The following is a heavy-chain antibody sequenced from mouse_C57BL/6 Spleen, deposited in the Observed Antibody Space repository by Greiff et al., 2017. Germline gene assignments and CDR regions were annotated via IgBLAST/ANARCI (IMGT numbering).Heavy chain of an antibody. D-gene: IGHD2-1*01. CDR3: ARSYYGNRRWYFDV. CDR2: INPSSGYT. V-gene: IGHV1-4*01. Sequence: QVQLQQSGAELARPGASVKMSCKASGYTFTSYTMHWVKQRPGQGLEWIGYINPSSGYTKYNQKFKDKATLTADKSSSTAYMQLSSLTSEDSAVYYCARSYYGNRRWYFDVWGTGTTVTVSS. J-gene: IGHJ1*03. CDR1: GYTFTSYT.